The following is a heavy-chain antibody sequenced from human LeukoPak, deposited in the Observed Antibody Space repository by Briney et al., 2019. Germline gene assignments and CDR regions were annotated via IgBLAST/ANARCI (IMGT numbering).Heavy chain of an antibody. CDR3: ARGEGYDSTYGMDV. CDR2: FDPEDGET. J-gene: IGHJ6*02. D-gene: IGHD3-22*01. CDR1: GYSLTELS. Sequence: ASVKVSCKVSGYSLTELSMHWVRQAPGKGLEWMGGFDPEDGETIYAQKFQGRITMTADTSADTAYMELSSLRSEDTAVYYCARGEGYDSTYGMDVWGQGTTVTVSS. V-gene: IGHV1-24*01.